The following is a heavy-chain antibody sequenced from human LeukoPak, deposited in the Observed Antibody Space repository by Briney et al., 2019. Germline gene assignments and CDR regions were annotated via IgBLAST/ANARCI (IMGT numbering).Heavy chain of an antibody. CDR2: ISAYNGNT. Sequence: ASVKVSCKASGYTFTSYGISWVRQAPGQGLKWMGWISAYNGNTNYAQKLQGRVTMTTDTSTSTAYMELRSLRSDDTAVYYCARGPPLRYFDWLSHYYYGMDVWGQGTTVTVSS. CDR3: ARGPPLRYFDWLSHYYYGMDV. D-gene: IGHD3-9*01. V-gene: IGHV1-18*01. CDR1: GYTFTSYG. J-gene: IGHJ6*02.